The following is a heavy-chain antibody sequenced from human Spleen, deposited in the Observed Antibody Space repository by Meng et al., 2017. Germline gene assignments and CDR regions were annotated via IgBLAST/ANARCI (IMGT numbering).Heavy chain of an antibody. D-gene: IGHD3-3*01. Sequence: VQLVESGGGVVKPARSLRLSCAASGFTFRSYAMHWVRQVPGEGLQWVSRMNRDGSLTNYAVSVRGRFAIFRDNAENTVYLQMSGLRAEDTAVYYCVRDFGGWSDLWGQGTLVTVSS. J-gene: IGHJ5*02. CDR1: GFTFRSYA. CDR2: MNRDGSLT. V-gene: IGHV3-74*01. CDR3: VRDFGGWSDL.